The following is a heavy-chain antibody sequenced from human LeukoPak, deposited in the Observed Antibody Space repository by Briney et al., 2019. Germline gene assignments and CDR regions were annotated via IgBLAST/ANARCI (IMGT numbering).Heavy chain of an antibody. V-gene: IGHV4-61*02. CDR3: ARGREYFGSGSYFPHLNWFDP. CDR2: IYTSGST. Sequence: SQTLSLTCTVSGGSISSGSYYWSWIRQPAGKGLEWIGRIYTSGSTNYNPSLKSRVTISVDTSKNQFSLKLSSVTAADTAVYYCARGREYFGSGSYFPHLNWFDPWGQGTLVTVSS. J-gene: IGHJ5*02. D-gene: IGHD3-10*01. CDR1: GGSISSGSYY.